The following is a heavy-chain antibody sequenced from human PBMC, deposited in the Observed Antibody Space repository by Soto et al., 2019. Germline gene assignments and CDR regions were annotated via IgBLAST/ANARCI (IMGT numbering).Heavy chain of an antibody. V-gene: IGHV4-59*01. J-gene: IGHJ4*02. CDR1: GGSISSYY. CDR2: IYYSGST. Sequence: SETLSLTCTVSGGSISSYYWSWIRQPPGKGLEWIGYIYYSGSTNYNPSLKSRVTISVDTSKNQFSLKLSSVTAADTAVYYCARDHGQDGLDSWGQGTLVTVSS. CDR3: ARDHGQDGLDS.